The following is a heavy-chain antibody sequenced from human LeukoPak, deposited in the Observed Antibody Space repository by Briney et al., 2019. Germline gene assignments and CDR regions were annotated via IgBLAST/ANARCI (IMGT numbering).Heavy chain of an antibody. Sequence: PSETLSLTCTVSGDSISSTSYYWGWIRQPPGKGLEWIGSIYYSGSPYYNPSLKSRVTIFLDTSKNQFSLKLSSVTAADTAVYYCARLIKSRFDFGVKNWVDPWGQGTLVTVST. CDR2: IYYSGSP. CDR3: ARLIKSRFDFGVKNWVDP. J-gene: IGHJ5*02. V-gene: IGHV4-39*01. CDR1: GDSISSTSYY. D-gene: IGHD3-3*01.